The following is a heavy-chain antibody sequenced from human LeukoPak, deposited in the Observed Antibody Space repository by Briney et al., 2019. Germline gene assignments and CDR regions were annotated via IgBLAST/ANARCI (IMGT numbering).Heavy chain of an antibody. CDR2: IYYSGST. J-gene: IGHJ4*02. V-gene: IGHV4-39*07. Sequence: SETLSLTCTVSGGSISSSSYYWGWIRQPPGKGLEWIGSIYYSGSTYYNPSLKSRVTMSVDTSKNQFSLRLTSVIPADTAVYYCARVSAPVTLPHFDFWGQGTLVTVSS. CDR3: ARVSAPVTLPHFDF. CDR1: GGSISSSSYY.